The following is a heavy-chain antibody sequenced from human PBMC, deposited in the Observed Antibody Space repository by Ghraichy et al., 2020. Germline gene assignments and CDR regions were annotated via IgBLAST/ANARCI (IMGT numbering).Heavy chain of an antibody. V-gene: IGHV3-23*01. D-gene: IGHD3-9*01. CDR3: ATKPYYEILTGYGGLDY. CDR2: ISGSGGST. J-gene: IGHJ4*02. Sequence: GESLNISCAASGFTFSPYAMSWVRQAPGKGLEWVSAISGSGGSTYYADSVKGRFTISRDNSKNTLYLQMNSLRAEDTAVYYCATKPYYEILTGYGGLDYWCQGTLVTVSS. CDR1: GFTFSPYA.